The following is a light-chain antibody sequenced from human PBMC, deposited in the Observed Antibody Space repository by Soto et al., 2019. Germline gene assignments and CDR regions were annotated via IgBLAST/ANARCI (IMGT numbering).Light chain of an antibody. CDR3: QHRMNWPLT. J-gene: IGKJ5*01. V-gene: IGKV3-11*01. CDR2: DAS. Sequence: EIVFTQSPATLSLSPGERATVSCRASQTVSRYLLWYQQKPGQAPRLLIYDASTRASGTPARFSGSGSETDGTITISSLQPEDFAVYDGQHRMNWPLTFGQGTRLEIK. CDR1: QTVSRY.